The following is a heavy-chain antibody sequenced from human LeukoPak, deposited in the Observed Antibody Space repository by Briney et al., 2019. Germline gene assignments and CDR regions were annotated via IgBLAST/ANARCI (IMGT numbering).Heavy chain of an antibody. V-gene: IGHV1-69*13. CDR3: ARDSDCSSTSCYKGNDAFDI. CDR2: IIPIFGRA. Sequence: SVKVSCRASGGTFRSYAISWVRQAPGQGLEWMGGIIPIFGRANYAQKFQGRVTITADESTSTAYMELSSLRSEDTAVYYCARDSDCSSTSCYKGNDAFDIWGQGTMVTVSS. D-gene: IGHD2-2*02. CDR1: GGTFRSYA. J-gene: IGHJ3*02.